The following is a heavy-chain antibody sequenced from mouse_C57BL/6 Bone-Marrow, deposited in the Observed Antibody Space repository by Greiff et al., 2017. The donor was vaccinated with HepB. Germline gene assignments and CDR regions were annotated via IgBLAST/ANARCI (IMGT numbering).Heavy chain of an antibody. J-gene: IGHJ4*01. V-gene: IGHV1-53*01. CDR3: ARAYYSNYGFFYAMDY. CDR2: INPSNGGT. Sequence: VQLQQPGTELVKPGASVKLSCKASGYTFTSYWMHWVKQRPGQGLEWIGNINPSNGGTNYNEKFKSKATLTVDKSSSTAYMQLSSLTSEDSAVYYCARAYYSNYGFFYAMDYWGQGTSVTVSS. D-gene: IGHD2-5*01. CDR1: GYTFTSYW.